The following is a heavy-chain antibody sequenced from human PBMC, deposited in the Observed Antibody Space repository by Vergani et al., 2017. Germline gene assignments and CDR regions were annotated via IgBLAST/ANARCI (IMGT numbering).Heavy chain of an antibody. CDR2: INHSGST. CDR3: ARRSGSSSWAFDI. D-gene: IGHD6-6*01. Sequence: QVQLQQWGAGLLKPSETLSLTCAVYGGSFSGYYWSWIRQPPGKGLEWIGEINHSGSTNYNPSLKSRVTISVDSSKNQFSLKLSSVTAADTAVYYCARRSGSSSWAFDIWGQGTMVTVSS. CDR1: GGSFSGYY. V-gene: IGHV4-34*01. J-gene: IGHJ3*02.